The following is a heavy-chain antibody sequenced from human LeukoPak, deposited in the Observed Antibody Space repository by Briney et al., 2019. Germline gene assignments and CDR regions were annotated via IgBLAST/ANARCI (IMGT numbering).Heavy chain of an antibody. CDR3: ARVSISVEMDY. Sequence: ASVKVSCKASGYTFTSYDINWVRQATGQGLEWMGWMNPNSGNTGYAQKFQGRVTMTRNTSISTAYMELRSLRSDDTAVYYCARVSISVEMDYWGQGTLVTVSS. J-gene: IGHJ4*02. D-gene: IGHD5-24*01. CDR2: MNPNSGNT. V-gene: IGHV1-8*01. CDR1: GYTFTSYD.